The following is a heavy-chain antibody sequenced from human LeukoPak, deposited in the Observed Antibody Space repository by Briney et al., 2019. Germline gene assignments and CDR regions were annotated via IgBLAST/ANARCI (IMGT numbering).Heavy chain of an antibody. CDR3: ARDLSKVSGAHSSPFDS. CDR2: IYHTGST. V-gene: IGHV4-38-2*02. CDR1: GYFITSGYY. J-gene: IGHJ4*02. Sequence: SETLSLTCTVSGYFITSGYYWGWIRQPPGRGLQWIGTIYHTGSTYYNPSLKSRVTISVDPSKNQFSLKLTSVTAADTAVYYCARDLSKVSGAHSSPFDSWGQGTLVTVSS. D-gene: IGHD7-27*01.